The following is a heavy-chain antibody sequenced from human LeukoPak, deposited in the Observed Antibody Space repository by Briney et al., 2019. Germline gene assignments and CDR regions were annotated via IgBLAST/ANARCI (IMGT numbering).Heavy chain of an antibody. CDR3: ARLHPYASGMEDGFDI. Sequence: ASVKVSCKASGYTFTSYYMHWARQAPGQGLEWMGWIRSYNGNTNYAQNVQGRLTMTTDTSRSTAYMELTRLTSDDTAVYYCARLHPYASGMEDGFDIWGQGTTVTVSS. J-gene: IGHJ3*02. V-gene: IGHV1-18*04. D-gene: IGHD3-10*01. CDR1: GYTFTSYY. CDR2: IRSYNGNT.